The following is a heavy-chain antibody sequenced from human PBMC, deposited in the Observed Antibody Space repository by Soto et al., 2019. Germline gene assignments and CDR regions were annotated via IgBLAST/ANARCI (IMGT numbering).Heavy chain of an antibody. V-gene: IGHV1-18*01. CDR1: GYTFTNYD. CDR2: ISTYNANT. D-gene: IGHD3-10*01. J-gene: IGHJ5*02. Sequence: ASVKVSCKASGYTFTNYDINWVRQAPGQGLEWMGWISTYNANTNYEQTLQGRVTMTTDTATSTAYMELRSLRSDDTAVYYCARGFGFNWFDPWGQGTLVTVSS. CDR3: ARGFGFNWFDP.